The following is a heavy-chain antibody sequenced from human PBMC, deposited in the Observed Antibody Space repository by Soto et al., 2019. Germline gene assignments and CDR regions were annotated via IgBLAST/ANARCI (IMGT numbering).Heavy chain of an antibody. D-gene: IGHD3-16*02. J-gene: IGHJ6*02. CDR3: AGALDLPPYYYYYGMDV. CDR2: IGDGDAYR. V-gene: IGHV3-23*01. CDR1: GFTFSSYG. Sequence: GGSLRLSCAGSGFTFSSYGMTWVRQAPGKGLEWVSGIGDGDAYRYYADSVRGRFTISRDNSRGTLYLQMNSLRAEDTAVYYCAGALDLPPYYYYYGMDVWGQGTTVTVSS.